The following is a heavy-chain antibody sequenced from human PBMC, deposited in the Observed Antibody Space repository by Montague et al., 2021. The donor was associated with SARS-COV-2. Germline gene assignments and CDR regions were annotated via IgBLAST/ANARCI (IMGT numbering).Heavy chain of an antibody. CDR1: GGSISSYY. Sequence: SETLSLTCTVSGGSISSYYWSWIRQPPGKGLKWIGYIYYSGSTNYNPSLKSRVTISVDTSKNQFSLKLSSVTAADTAVYYCARASVARKVLDYWGQGTLVTVSS. V-gene: IGHV4-59*01. CDR2: IYYSGST. CDR3: ARASVARKVLDY. D-gene: IGHD6-19*01. J-gene: IGHJ4*02.